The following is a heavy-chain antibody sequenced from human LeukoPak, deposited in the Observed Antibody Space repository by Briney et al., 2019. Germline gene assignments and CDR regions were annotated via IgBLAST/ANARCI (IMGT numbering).Heavy chain of an antibody. J-gene: IGHJ4*02. V-gene: IGHV4-59*08. D-gene: IGHD5-24*01. CDR1: GGSISSYY. CDR3: ARVQQVEMAEYYFDY. Sequence: ETLSLTCTVSGGSISSYYWSWIRQPPGKGLEWIGYIYYSGSTNYNPSLKSRVTISVDTSKNQFSLKLSSVTAADTAVYCCARVQQVEMAEYYFDYWGQGTLVTVSS. CDR2: IYYSGST.